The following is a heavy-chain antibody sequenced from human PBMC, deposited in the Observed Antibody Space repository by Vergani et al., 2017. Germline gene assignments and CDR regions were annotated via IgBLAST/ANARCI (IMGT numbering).Heavy chain of an antibody. CDR2: IYYSGST. CDR1: GGSISSYY. CDR3: ARGDLGITGTLRAFDI. V-gene: IGHV4-59*01. Sequence: QVQLPESGPGLVKPSETLSLTCTVSGGSISSYYWSWIRQPPGKGLEWIGYIYYSGSTNYNPTLKSRVTISVDTSKNQFALKLSPVTAADTAVYYCARGDLGITGTLRAFDIWGQGTMVTVSS. D-gene: IGHD1-20*01. J-gene: IGHJ3*02.